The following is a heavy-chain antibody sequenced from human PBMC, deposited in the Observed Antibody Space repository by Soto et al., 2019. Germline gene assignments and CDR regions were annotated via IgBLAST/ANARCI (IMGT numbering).Heavy chain of an antibody. CDR2: IYWDDDK. D-gene: IGHD7-27*01. CDR3: AHSLIPNWGSRGAFDY. Sequence: QITLKESGPTLVKPTQTLTLTCTFSGFSLSTSGVGVGWIRQPPGKALEWLALIYWDDDKRYSPSLKSRLTITKDTSKTQVVLTMTNMDPVDTATYYCAHSLIPNWGSRGAFDYWGQGTLVTASS. V-gene: IGHV2-5*02. CDR1: GFSLSTSGVG. J-gene: IGHJ4*02.